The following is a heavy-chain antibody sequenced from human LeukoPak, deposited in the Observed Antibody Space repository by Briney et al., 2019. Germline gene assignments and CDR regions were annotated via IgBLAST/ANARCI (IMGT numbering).Heavy chain of an antibody. Sequence: GGSLRLSCAASGFTFSSYGMHWVRQGPGKGLEWVAFIRYDGSDKYYADSVKGRFTISRDNSKNTLSLQMNSLRAEDTAVYFCAKDLILYCSSASCYGEHAFDIWGQGTMVTVSS. V-gene: IGHV3-30*02. CDR3: AKDLILYCSSASCYGEHAFDI. CDR1: GFTFSSYG. CDR2: IRYDGSDK. J-gene: IGHJ3*02. D-gene: IGHD2-2*01.